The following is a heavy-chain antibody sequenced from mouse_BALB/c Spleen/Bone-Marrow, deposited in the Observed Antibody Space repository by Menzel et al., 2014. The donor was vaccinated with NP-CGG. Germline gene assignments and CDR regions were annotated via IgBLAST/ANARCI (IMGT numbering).Heavy chain of an antibody. CDR3: ARRLRGYGMDY. Sequence: EVKLVESGGGLVQPGGSLKLSCAASGFTFSSYTMSWVRQTPEKRLEWVAYISHGGGSTYYPDTVKGRFTISRDNAKNPLYLQMSRLKAEDAAMYYCARRLRGYGMDYWGQGTSVTVSS. D-gene: IGHD2-4*01. CDR2: ISHGGGST. V-gene: IGHV5-12-2*01. J-gene: IGHJ4*01. CDR1: GFTFSSYT.